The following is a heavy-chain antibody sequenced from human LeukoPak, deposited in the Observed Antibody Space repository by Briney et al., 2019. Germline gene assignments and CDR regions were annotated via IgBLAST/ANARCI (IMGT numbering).Heavy chain of an antibody. Sequence: KPSETLSLTCAVYGGSFSGYYWSWIRQPPGKGLEWIGEINHSGSTNYNPSLKSRVTISVDTSKNQFSLKLSSVTAADTAVYYCARGVDPRITIFGVVIYFDYWGQGTLVTVSS. J-gene: IGHJ4*02. CDR2: INHSGST. CDR3: ARGVDPRITIFGVVIYFDY. CDR1: GGSFSGYY. V-gene: IGHV4-34*01. D-gene: IGHD3-3*01.